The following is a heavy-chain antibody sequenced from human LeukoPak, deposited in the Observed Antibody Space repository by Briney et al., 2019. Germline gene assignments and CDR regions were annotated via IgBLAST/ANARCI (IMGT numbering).Heavy chain of an antibody. CDR3: ATDSLSGYYDSRGYYYFDY. J-gene: IGHJ4*02. CDR2: IKSETHGGTT. V-gene: IGHV3-15*01. D-gene: IGHD3-22*01. CDR1: GFSFTNAW. Sequence: GGSLRLSCAASGFSFTNAWMSWVRQAPGKGLEWVGRIKSETHGGTTDYAAPVKGRFTISRDGSKTTLYLQMNSLKTEDTAVYYCATDSLSGYYDSRGYYYFDYWGQGALVTVSS.